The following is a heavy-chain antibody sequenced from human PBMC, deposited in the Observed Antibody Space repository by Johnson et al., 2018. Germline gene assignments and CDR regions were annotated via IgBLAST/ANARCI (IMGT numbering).Heavy chain of an antibody. V-gene: IGHV3-30*18. CDR3: AKDWEVAADYTGGYFHH. D-gene: IGHD3-3*01. J-gene: IGHJ1*01. CDR1: GFTFSAYG. Sequence: QVQLVESGGGVVQPGRSLRLSCAASGFTFSAYGMHWVRQAPGTGLEWVAVISYDGSNKYYADSVKGRFTIFRDNSKNTVYLQMNSLRAEDTAVSYCAKDWEVAADYTGGYFHHWGQGTLVTVSS. CDR2: ISYDGSNK.